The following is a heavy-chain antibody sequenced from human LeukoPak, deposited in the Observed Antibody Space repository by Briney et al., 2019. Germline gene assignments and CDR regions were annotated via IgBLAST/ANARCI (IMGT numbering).Heavy chain of an antibody. CDR3: ARGTWITVAGNAFDV. D-gene: IGHD6-19*01. V-gene: IGHV1-8*01. Sequence: GASVKVSCKASGYTFTSHDMNWVRQATGQGLEWMGWMNPISGNTAYAQKFQGRVTLTRNTSINTAYMELSSLRSDDTAVYFCARGTWITVAGNAFDVWGQGTMVTVSS. CDR1: GYTFTSHD. CDR2: MNPISGNT. J-gene: IGHJ3*01.